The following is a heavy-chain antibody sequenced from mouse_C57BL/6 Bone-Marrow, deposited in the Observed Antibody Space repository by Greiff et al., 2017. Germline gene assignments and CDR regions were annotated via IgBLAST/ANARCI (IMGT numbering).Heavy chain of an antibody. Sequence: VQRVESGAELVKPGASVKLSCKASGYTFTSYWMQWVKQRPGQGLEWIGEIDPSDSYTNYNQKFKGKATLTVDTSSSTAYMQLSSLTSEDSAAYYCAREGSSGYEFAYWGQGTLVTVSA. CDR3: AREGSSGYEFAY. J-gene: IGHJ3*01. CDR2: IDPSDSYT. V-gene: IGHV1-50*01. CDR1: GYTFTSYW. D-gene: IGHD3-2*02.